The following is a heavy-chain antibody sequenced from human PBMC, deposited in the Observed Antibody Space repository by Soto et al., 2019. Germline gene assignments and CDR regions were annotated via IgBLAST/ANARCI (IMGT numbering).Heavy chain of an antibody. D-gene: IGHD3-22*01. J-gene: IGHJ4*02. CDR1: GFNFITYS. V-gene: IGHV3-21*01. CDR3: VRDGLDYYDTERLYFDN. CDR2: ISSSAVYI. Sequence: EVQLVESGGGPVRPGGSLKLSCAASGFNFITYSLSWVRQAPGKGLEWVPSISSSAVYIDYADSVKGRFTISRDNANNSLYLQMNSLRAEDTATYHCVRDGLDYYDTERLYFDNWGQGTLVTVSS.